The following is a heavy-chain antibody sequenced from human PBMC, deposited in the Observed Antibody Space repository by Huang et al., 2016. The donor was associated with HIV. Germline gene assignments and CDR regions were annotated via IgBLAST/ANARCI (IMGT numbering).Heavy chain of an antibody. D-gene: IGHD6-13*01. CDR1: GFTFRTDW. CDR3: ASNGYSNNWGDPFDI. J-gene: IGHJ3*02. V-gene: IGHV3-7*01. Sequence: EVQLVESGGGLVQPGGSLSLSCAASGFTFRTDWVSWVRQAPGKGLEWVAKRKQDGSEKDYVESVRGRFTISRDNAKKSLSLQMNSLRDEDTAVYYCASNGYSNNWGDPFDIWGQGTMVTVSS. CDR2: RKQDGSEK.